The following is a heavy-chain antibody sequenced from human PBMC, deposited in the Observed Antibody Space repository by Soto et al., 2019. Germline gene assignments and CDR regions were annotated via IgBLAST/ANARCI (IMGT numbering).Heavy chain of an antibody. J-gene: IGHJ5*02. CDR2: IHSTGST. V-gene: IGHV4-4*07. Sequence: PSETLSLACTFSVASMSSYHWSWIRQPAGKGLEWIGHIHSTGSTNYNPSLKSRVTMSVDTSKNQFSLRLMSLTAADTAVYYCARDQGVAAAGITWFDPWGQGSLVTVSS. CDR1: VASMSSYH. D-gene: IGHD6-13*01. CDR3: ARDQGVAAAGITWFDP.